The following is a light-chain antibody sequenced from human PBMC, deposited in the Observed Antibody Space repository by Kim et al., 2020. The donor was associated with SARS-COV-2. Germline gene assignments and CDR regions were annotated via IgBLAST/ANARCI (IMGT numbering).Light chain of an antibody. CDR3: GTWDDSLHGWV. CDR1: RSNIGSNP. J-gene: IGLJ3*02. V-gene: IGLV1-44*01. Sequence: QSVLTQPPSASGTPGQRIPISCSGSRSNIGSNPVTWYQQLPGTAPRLLIHSDDQMPSGVPDRFSGSKSGTSASLAISGLQSEDEADYYCGTWDDSLHGWVFGGGTKLTVL. CDR2: SDD.